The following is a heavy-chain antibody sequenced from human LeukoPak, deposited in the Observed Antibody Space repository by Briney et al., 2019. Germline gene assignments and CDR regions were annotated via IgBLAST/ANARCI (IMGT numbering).Heavy chain of an antibody. CDR2: ISGSGGST. D-gene: IGHD3-10*01. CDR1: GFTFSSYA. Sequence: KAGGSLRLSCAASGFTFSSYAMNWVRQAPGKGLEWVSGISGSGGSTYYADSVKGRFTISRDNSRNTLYLQMNSLRAGDTAVYYCAKAVRCYFFDYWGQGTLVTVSS. J-gene: IGHJ4*02. V-gene: IGHV3-23*01. CDR3: AKAVRCYFFDY.